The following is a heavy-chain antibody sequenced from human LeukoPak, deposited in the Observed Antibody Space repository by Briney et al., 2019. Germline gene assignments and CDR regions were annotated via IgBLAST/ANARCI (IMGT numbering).Heavy chain of an antibody. V-gene: IGHV5-51*01. CDR1: GYTFTSYW. CDR3: ARPYHTFGAFDI. Sequence: KVSCKASGYTFTSYWIGWVRQMPGKGLEWIGIIYPGDSDTRYSPSFQGQVTISADKSISTAYLQWSSLKASDTAMYYCARPYHTFGAFDIWGQGTMVTVSS. J-gene: IGHJ3*02. D-gene: IGHD3-16*01. CDR2: IYPGDSDT.